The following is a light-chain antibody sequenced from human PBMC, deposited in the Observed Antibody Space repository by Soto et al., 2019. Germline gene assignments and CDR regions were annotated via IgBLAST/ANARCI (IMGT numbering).Light chain of an antibody. CDR3: QQYNSYS. CDR1: QSISSY. CDR2: DAS. Sequence: DIQMTQYPSSLSASVGDRITITCRASQSISSYLNWYQHKPGKAPKLLIYDASSLESGVPQRFSGSGSGTEFTLTISSLQTDDFATYYCQQYNSYSFGQGTKV. J-gene: IGKJ1*01. V-gene: IGKV1-5*01.